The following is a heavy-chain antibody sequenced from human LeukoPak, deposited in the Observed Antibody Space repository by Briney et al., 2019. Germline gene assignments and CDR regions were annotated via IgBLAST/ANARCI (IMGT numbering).Heavy chain of an antibody. V-gene: IGHV4-59*08. J-gene: IGHJ6*02. Sequence: SETLSLTCAVSGASINSYYWSWIRQPPGKGLEWIGFIYGRGTTNYNPSLKSRVTISVDTSKNQFSLKLSSVTAADTAVYYCARHDDYRNYYYYGMDVWAKGPRSPSP. CDR1: GASINSYY. D-gene: IGHD4-4*01. CDR2: IYGRGTT. CDR3: ARHDDYRNYYYYGMDV.